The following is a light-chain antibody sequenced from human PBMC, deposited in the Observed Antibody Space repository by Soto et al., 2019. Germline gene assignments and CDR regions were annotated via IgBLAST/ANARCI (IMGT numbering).Light chain of an antibody. CDR2: DVT. CDR3: SSYTTSNTRQIV. J-gene: IGLJ1*01. Sequence: QSVRNKPASVSGSPGQSITISCTRTSSDVGGYNYVSWYQHHPGKAPKLIIYDVTNRPSGVSNPFSGSKSGNTASLTISGLQPEDEADYYCSSYTTSNTRQIVFGTGTKVTVL. CDR1: SSDVGGYNY. V-gene: IGLV2-14*03.